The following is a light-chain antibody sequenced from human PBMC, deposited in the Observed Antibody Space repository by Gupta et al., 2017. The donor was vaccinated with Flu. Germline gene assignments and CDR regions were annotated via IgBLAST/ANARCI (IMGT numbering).Light chain of an antibody. J-gene: IGKJ1*01. Sequence: SSLSASVGDRVTITCRASQGISNYLAWYQQKPGKVPKLLIYAASTLQSGVPSRFSGSGSGTDFTLTISSLQPEDVATYYCQKYNSAPRGTFGQGTKVEIK. CDR3: QKYNSAPRGT. CDR1: QGISNY. V-gene: IGKV1-27*01. CDR2: AAS.